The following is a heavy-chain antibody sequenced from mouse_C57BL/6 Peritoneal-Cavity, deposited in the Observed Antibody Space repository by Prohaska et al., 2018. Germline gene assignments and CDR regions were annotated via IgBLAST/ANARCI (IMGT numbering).Heavy chain of an antibody. V-gene: IGHV1-26*01. CDR2: INPNNGVT. J-gene: IGHJ2*01. D-gene: IGHD1-1*01. Sequence: HGKSLEWTGDINPNNGVTSYNQKFKGKATVTVDKSSSTVYMELRSLTSEDSAVYYCARLGYGSSLFDYWGQGTTLTVSS. CDR3: ARLGYGSSLFDY.